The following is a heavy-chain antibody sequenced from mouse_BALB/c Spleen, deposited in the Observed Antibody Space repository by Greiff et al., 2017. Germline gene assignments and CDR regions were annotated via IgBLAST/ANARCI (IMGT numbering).Heavy chain of an antibody. D-gene: IGHD2-3*01. CDR1: GYSITSDYA. Sequence: DVQLQESGPGLVKPSQSLSLTCTVTGYSITSDYAWNWIRQFPGNKLEWMGYISYSGSTSYNPSLKSRISITRDTSKNQFFLQLNSVTTEDTATYYCAREDGSFAYWGQGTLVTVSA. V-gene: IGHV3-2*02. CDR3: AREDGSFAY. J-gene: IGHJ3*01. CDR2: ISYSGST.